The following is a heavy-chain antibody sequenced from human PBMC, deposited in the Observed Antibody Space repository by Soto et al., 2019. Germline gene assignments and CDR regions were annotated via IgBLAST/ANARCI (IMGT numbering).Heavy chain of an antibody. CDR2: INSDGSGI. J-gene: IGHJ4*02. V-gene: IGHV3-74*03. CDR3: ARDPDIYGFSYFGY. Sequence: EVQLVESGGGLVQPGGSLRLSSAASGFTFSSYWMHWVRQAPGKGLVWVSRINSDGSGIMYADFVKGRFTISRDNAKNTLYLQMYSLRAEDTAVYYCARDPDIYGFSYFGYWGQGTLVTVSS. D-gene: IGHD3-10*01. CDR1: GFTFSSYW.